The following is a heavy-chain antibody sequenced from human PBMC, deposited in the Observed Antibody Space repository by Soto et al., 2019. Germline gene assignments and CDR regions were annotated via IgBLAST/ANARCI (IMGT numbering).Heavy chain of an antibody. Sequence: QVQLQESGPGLVKPSETLSLTCSVSGGSISSFYWNWIRQPAGKGLEWIGRIYRNGYADYNPSLNSRVTMSVDTSKHQFSLQLSSVTAADTARYYCARGPSTSSIGTFDIWGKGTMVTVSS. CDR2: IYRNGYA. CDR1: GGSISSFY. CDR3: ARGPSTSSIGTFDI. D-gene: IGHD6-6*01. J-gene: IGHJ3*02. V-gene: IGHV4-4*07.